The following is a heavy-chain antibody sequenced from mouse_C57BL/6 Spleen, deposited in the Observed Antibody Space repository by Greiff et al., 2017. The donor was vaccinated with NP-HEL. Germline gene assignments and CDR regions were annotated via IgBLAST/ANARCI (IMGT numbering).Heavy chain of an antibody. CDR3: AKAGEGWFAY. V-gene: IGHV5-17*01. D-gene: IGHD4-1*01. CDR2: ISSGSSTI. CDR1: GFTFSDYG. J-gene: IGHJ3*01. Sequence: EVMLVESGGGLVKPGGSLKLSCAASGFTFSDYGMHWVRQAPEKGLEWVAYISSGSSTIYYADTVKGRFTISRDNAKNTLFLQMTSLRSEDTAMYYCAKAGEGWFAYWGQGTLVTVSA.